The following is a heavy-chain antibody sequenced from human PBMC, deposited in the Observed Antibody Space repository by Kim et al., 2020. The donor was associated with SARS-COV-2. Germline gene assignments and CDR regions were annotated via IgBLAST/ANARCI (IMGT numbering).Heavy chain of an antibody. V-gene: IGHV7-4-1*02. CDR1: GYTFTSYA. Sequence: ASVKVSCKASGYTFTSYAMNWVRQAPGQGLEWMGWINTNTGNPTYAKGFTGRFVFSLDTSVSTAYLQISSLKAEDTAVYYCAREFVSSRPYYYYYGMDVWGQGTPVTVSS. CDR2: INTNTGNP. D-gene: IGHD6-13*01. J-gene: IGHJ6*02. CDR3: AREFVSSRPYYYYYGMDV.